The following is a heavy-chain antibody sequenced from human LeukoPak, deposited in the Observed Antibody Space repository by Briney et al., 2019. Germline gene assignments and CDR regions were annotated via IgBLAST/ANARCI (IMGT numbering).Heavy chain of an antibody. D-gene: IGHD2-15*01. Sequence: GGSLRLSCAASGFTFSSYAMRWVRQAPGKGLEWVSGISGSGGSTYYADSVKGRFTISRDNSKNTLYLQMNSLRAEDTAVYYCAKEMLGYCSGGSCFTGDYWGQGTLVTVSS. J-gene: IGHJ4*02. CDR2: ISGSGGST. CDR1: GFTFSSYA. CDR3: AKEMLGYCSGGSCFTGDY. V-gene: IGHV3-23*01.